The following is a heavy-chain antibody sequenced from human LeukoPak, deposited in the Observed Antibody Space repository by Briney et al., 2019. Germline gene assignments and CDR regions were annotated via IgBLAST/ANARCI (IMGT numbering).Heavy chain of an antibody. J-gene: IGHJ3*02. V-gene: IGHV4-30-4*01. CDR2: IYYTGSVNT. Sequence: KTSETLSLTCTVSGDSIRSGDYFWSWIRQPPGQGLEWIGYIYYTGSVNTYYNPSLKSRLAISIDTSKSQFSLKLTSVTAADTAVYYCARGSLTYYDSSGYYYRAFDIWGQGTMVTVSS. D-gene: IGHD3-22*01. CDR3: ARGSLTYYDSSGYYYRAFDI. CDR1: GDSIRSGDYF.